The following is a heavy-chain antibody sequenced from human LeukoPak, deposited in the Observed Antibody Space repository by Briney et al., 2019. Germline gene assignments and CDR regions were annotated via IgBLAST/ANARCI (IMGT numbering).Heavy chain of an antibody. V-gene: IGHV3-21*01. D-gene: IGHD3-22*01. CDR2: ISSSSSYI. J-gene: IGHJ3*02. Sequence: PGGSLRLSCAASGFTFRNYGMNWVRQAPGKGLEWVSSISSSSSYIYYADSVKGRFTISRDNAKNSLYLQMNSLRAEDTAVYYCARDTPLVVTGLDDAFDIWGQGTMVTVSS. CDR1: GFTFRNYG. CDR3: ARDTPLVVTGLDDAFDI.